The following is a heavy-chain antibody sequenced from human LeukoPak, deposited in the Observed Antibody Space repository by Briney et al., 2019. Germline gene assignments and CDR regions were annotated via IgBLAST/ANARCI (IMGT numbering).Heavy chain of an antibody. CDR3: ARDTHSRYGGNENDY. Sequence: GGSLRLSCAASGFTFSSYSMNWVRQAPGKGLEWVSSISSSSSYIYYADSVKGRFTISRDNAKNSLYLQMNSLRAEDTAVYYCARDTHSRYGGNENDYWGQGTLVTVFS. D-gene: IGHD4-23*01. J-gene: IGHJ4*02. CDR2: ISSSSSYI. CDR1: GFTFSSYS. V-gene: IGHV3-21*01.